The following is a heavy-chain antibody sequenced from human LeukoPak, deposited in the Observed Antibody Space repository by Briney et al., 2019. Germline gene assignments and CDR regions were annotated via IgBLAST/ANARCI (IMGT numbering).Heavy chain of an antibody. V-gene: IGHV3-74*01. CDR1: GFTFSSYW. CDR2: INSDGSTT. Sequence: QPGGSLRLSCVASGFTFSSYWMHWVRQAPGKGLVWVSRINSDGSTTTYADSVKGRFTISRDNAKNTLYLQMNSLRAEDTAIYYCAILTGIAAAAWGQGTLVTVSS. D-gene: IGHD6-13*01. J-gene: IGHJ5*02. CDR3: AILTGIAAAA.